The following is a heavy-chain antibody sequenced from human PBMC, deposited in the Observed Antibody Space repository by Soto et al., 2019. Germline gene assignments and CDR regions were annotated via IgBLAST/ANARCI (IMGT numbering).Heavy chain of an antibody. CDR2: IYYSGST. D-gene: IGHD6-13*01. CDR1: GGSISSGGYY. V-gene: IGHV4-31*03. Sequence: HVQLQESGPGLVKPSQTLSLTCTVSGGSISSGGYYWSWIRQHPGKGLEWIGDIYYSGSTYYNPSLKSRFTISVDTSKNQFSLKLSAVTAADTAVYYCARDRIAAAGFPPHYYYGMDVWGQGTTVTVSS. CDR3: ARDRIAAAGFPPHYYYGMDV. J-gene: IGHJ6*02.